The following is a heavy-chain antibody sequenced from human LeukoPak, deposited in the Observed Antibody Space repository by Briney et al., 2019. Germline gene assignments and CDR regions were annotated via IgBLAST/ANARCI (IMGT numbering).Heavy chain of an antibody. CDR2: IKSKTDGGTT. V-gene: IGHV3-15*01. CDR3: TTCGAVAADDAFDI. CDR1: GFTFSNAW. J-gene: IGHJ3*02. D-gene: IGHD6-19*01. Sequence: GGSLRLSCAASGFTFSNAWMSWVRQAPGKGLEWVGRIKSKTDGGTTDYAAPVKGRFTISRDDSKNTLYLQMNSLKTEDTAVYYCTTCGAVAADDAFDIWGQGTMVTVSS.